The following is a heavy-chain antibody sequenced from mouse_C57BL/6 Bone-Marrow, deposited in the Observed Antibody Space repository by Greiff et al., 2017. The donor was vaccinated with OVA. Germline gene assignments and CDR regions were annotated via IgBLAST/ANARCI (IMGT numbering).Heavy chain of an antibody. CDR3: AREVRRNWYFDV. D-gene: IGHD2-14*01. J-gene: IGHJ1*03. CDR2: IYPRSGNT. CDR1: GYTFKSYG. Sequence: QVQLQQPGAELVKPGASVKLSCKASGYTFKSYGISWVKQRTGQGLEWIGEIYPRSGNTYYNEKFKGKATLTADKSSSTAYMELRSLTSEDSAVYFCAREVRRNWYFDVWGTGTTVTVSS. V-gene: IGHV1-81*01.